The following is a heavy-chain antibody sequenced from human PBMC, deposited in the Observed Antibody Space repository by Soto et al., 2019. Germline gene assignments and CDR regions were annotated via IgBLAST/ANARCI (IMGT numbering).Heavy chain of an antibody. CDR2: IVVGSGNT. Sequence: GASVKVSCKASGFTFTSSAMQWVRQARGQRLEWIGWIVVGSGNTNYAQKFQERVTITRDMSTSTAYMELSSLRSEDTAVYYCAAYGCGCGRATYYYYYMDXWGKGTTVTVSS. D-gene: IGHD6-19*01. CDR1: GFTFTSSA. CDR3: AAYGCGCGRATYYYYYMDX. V-gene: IGHV1-58*02. J-gene: IGHJ6*03.